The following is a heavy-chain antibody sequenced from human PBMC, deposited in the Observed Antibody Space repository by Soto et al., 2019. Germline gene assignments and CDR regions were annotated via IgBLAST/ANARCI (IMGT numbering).Heavy chain of an antibody. Sequence: SVKVSCKAAGGTFSSYTISWVRQAPGQGLEWMGRIIPILGIANYAQKFQGRVTITADKSTSTAYMELSSLRSEDTAVYYCARDRTLGYCSSTSCYSYSYYYMDVWGKGTTVTVSS. CDR1: GGTFSSYT. J-gene: IGHJ6*03. V-gene: IGHV1-69*04. CDR2: IIPILGIA. D-gene: IGHD2-2*01. CDR3: ARDRTLGYCSSTSCYSYSYYYMDV.